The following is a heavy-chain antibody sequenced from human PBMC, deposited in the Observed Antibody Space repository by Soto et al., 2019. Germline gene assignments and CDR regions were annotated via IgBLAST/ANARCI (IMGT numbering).Heavy chain of an antibody. CDR3: AGPTNLVVAANRNELGRDYYYMDV. J-gene: IGHJ6*03. V-gene: IGHV1-18*01. CDR2: ISAYNGNT. D-gene: IGHD2-15*01. Sequence: ASVKVSCKASGYTFTSYGISWVRQAPGQGLEWMGWISAYNGNTNYAQKLQGRVTMTTDTSTSTAYMELRSLRSDDTAGYYGAGPTNLVVAANRNELGRDYYYMDVWGKGTTVTVSS. CDR1: GYTFTSYG.